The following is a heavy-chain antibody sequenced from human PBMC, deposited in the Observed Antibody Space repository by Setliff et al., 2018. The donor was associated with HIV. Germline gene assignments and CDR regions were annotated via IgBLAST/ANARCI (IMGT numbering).Heavy chain of an antibody. Sequence: LRLSCAASGFTFSSYWMSWVRQAPGKGLEWVAIIKQDGSEKYYVDSVKGRFTISRDNAKNSVYLQMNSLRVDDTAVYYCARDGEYHQLFDCWGQGTLVTVSS. CDR1: GFTFSSYW. V-gene: IGHV3-7*03. CDR2: IKQDGSEK. D-gene: IGHD2-2*01. J-gene: IGHJ4*02. CDR3: ARDGEYHQLFDC.